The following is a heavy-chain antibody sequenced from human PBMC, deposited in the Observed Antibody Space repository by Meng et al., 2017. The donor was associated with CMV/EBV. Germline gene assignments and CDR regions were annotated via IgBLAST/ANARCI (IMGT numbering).Heavy chain of an antibody. J-gene: IGHJ4*02. Sequence: SLRLYCAASGFTFSTYGMTWVRQAPGKGLEWVSLINGNDGKTYYADSVKGRFTVSRDNSRDTLYLQMNSLRVEDSALYYCARGVFDLWGQGTLVTVSS. CDR1: GFTFSTYG. CDR3: ARGVFDL. CDR2: INGNDGKT. V-gene: IGHV3-23*01.